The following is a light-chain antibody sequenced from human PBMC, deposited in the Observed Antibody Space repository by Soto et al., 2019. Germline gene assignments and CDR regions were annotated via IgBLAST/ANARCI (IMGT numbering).Light chain of an antibody. V-gene: IGLV2-14*01. CDR1: SSDVGYYNY. CDR2: EVV. J-gene: IGLJ1*01. Sequence: QSVLAQPASVSGSPGQSITISCTGTSSDVGYYNYVSWFQQHPGKAPKLMISEVVNRPSGVSIRFSGSKSGDTASLTITGLQAEDEADYYCSSYVAGSIYVFGTGTKVNVL. CDR3: SSYVAGSIYV.